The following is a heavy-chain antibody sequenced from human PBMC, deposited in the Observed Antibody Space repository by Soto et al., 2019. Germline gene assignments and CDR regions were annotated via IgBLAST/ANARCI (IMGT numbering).Heavy chain of an antibody. J-gene: IGHJ5*02. D-gene: IGHD3-10*01. Sequence: PXESLSLPCTVSGGSISSGSYYWSWIRQHPGKGLEWIGYIYYSGSTYYKPSLKSRVTISVDTSKNQFSLKLSSVTAADTAVYYCARTVEFEKWFDTWGQGTLVTVSS. CDR2: IYYSGST. CDR3: ARTVEFEKWFDT. V-gene: IGHV4-31*03. CDR1: GGSISSGSYY.